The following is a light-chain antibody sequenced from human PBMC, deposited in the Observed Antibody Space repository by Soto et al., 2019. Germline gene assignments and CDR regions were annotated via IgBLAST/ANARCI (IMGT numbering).Light chain of an antibody. Sequence: QSALTQPASVSGSPGQSITISCTGTSSDVGAYNYVSWYQQHPGKAPKLMIYDVTTRPSGVSNRFSGSKSGNTASLTISGLQAGDEADYYCSSYAGSSTSLFGGGTQLTVL. CDR3: SSYAGSSTSL. V-gene: IGLV2-14*01. J-gene: IGLJ2*01. CDR2: DVT. CDR1: SSDVGAYNY.